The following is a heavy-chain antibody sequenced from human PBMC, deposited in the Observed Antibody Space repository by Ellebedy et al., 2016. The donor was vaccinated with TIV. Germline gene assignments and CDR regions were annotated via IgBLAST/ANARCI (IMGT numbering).Heavy chain of an antibody. D-gene: IGHD2-2*01. J-gene: IGHJ5*02. CDR3: ARGDSKDCTTTSCYFYSWFDP. CDR2: INPSDDTT. Sequence: ASVKVSXXASGGTFSRYGINWVRQAPGQGLEWLGIINPSDDTTTYAQKFQGRVTMTRDTSTSTVYMELSSLKSDDTAVYFCARGDSKDCTTTSCYFYSWFDPWGQGTLVTVSS. CDR1: GGTFSRYG. V-gene: IGHV1-46*01.